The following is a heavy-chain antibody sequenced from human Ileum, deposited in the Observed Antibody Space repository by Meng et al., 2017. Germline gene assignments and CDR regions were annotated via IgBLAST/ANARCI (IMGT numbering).Heavy chain of an antibody. J-gene: IGHJ1*01. Sequence: QVRLQQCGAGLLKPSETLSLICAVYGGSFSGYYWSWARQSPGKGLEWIAEINHSGSSNYNPSFQSRVTISVDRPRNQFSLKLSSVTAADTGVYYCARPAGYSSDWYKYFQHWGQGTLVTVSS. V-gene: IGHV4-34*02. CDR1: GGSFSGYY. CDR3: ARPAGYSSDWYKYFQH. D-gene: IGHD6-13*01. CDR2: INHSGSS.